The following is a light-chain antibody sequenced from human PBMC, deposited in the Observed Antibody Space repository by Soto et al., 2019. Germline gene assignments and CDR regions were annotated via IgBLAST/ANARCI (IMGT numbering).Light chain of an antibody. Sequence: EIVLTQSPGTLSLSRGERATLSCRASRTMTSNKLAWYQQRPGQAPRLLIYFTSTRASGISDRFSGSGSGTDFTLTISRLEPEDSAVYYCHQYDTAPRTFGQGTKVEI. V-gene: IGKV3-20*01. CDR2: FTS. CDR1: RTMTSNK. J-gene: IGKJ1*01. CDR3: HQYDTAPRT.